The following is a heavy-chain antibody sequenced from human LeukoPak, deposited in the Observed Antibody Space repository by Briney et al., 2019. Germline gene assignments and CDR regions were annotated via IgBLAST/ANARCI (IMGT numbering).Heavy chain of an antibody. D-gene: IGHD6-13*01. J-gene: IGHJ4*02. CDR1: GGSISSSNW. Sequence: SETLSLTCAVSGGSISSSNWWSWVRRPPGKGLEWIGEIYHSGSTNYNPSLKSRVTISVDKSKNQFSLKLSSVTAADTAVYYCARGVAAAGTGFDYWGQGTLVTVSS. V-gene: IGHV4-4*02. CDR3: ARGVAAAGTGFDY. CDR2: IYHSGST.